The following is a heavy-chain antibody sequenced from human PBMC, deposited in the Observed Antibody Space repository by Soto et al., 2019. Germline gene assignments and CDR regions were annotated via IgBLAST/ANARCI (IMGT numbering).Heavy chain of an antibody. Sequence: QVQLQESGPGLVKPSETLSLTCTVSGGSISSYYWSWIRQPPGKGLEWIGYIYHSGSTNYNHSLKSRVTISVDTSKNQFSLKLSSVTAADTAVYYCARLLSIAARPGDLGYYYYYMDVWGKGTTVTVSS. D-gene: IGHD6-6*01. CDR3: ARLLSIAARPGDLGYYYYYMDV. V-gene: IGHV4-59*08. J-gene: IGHJ6*03. CDR1: GGSISSYY. CDR2: IYHSGST.